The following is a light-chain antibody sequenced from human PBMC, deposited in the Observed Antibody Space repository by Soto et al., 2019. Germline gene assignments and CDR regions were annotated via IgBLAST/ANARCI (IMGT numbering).Light chain of an antibody. CDR3: QQYYSYSMT. Sequence: AIRMTQSPSSLSASTGDRVTITCRASQGISSYLAWYQQKPGKAPKLLIYAASTLQSGVPSRFSGSGSGTDFTLTLSCLQSEDFATYYCQQYYSYSMTFGQGTKVEIK. J-gene: IGKJ1*01. V-gene: IGKV1-8*01. CDR1: QGISSY. CDR2: AAS.